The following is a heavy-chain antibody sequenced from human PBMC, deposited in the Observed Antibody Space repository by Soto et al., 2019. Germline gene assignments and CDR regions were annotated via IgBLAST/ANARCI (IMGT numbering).Heavy chain of an antibody. V-gene: IGHV4-39*01. J-gene: IGHJ6*02. CDR2: IYYSGST. Sequence: NPSETLSLTCTVSGGSIGSSSYYWGWIRQPPGKGLEWIGSIYYSGSTYYNPSLKSRVTISVDTSKNQFSLKLSSVTAADTAVYYCARRILVTTPSDYYYGMDVWGQGTTVTVSS. D-gene: IGHD6-6*01. CDR1: GGSIGSSSYY. CDR3: ARRILVTTPSDYYYGMDV.